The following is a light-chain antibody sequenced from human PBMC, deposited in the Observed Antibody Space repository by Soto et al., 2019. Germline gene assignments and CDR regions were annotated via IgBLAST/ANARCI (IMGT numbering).Light chain of an antibody. V-gene: IGLV2-14*01. CDR3: QAYDYSLTASV. CDR1: SSDVGGFDY. CDR2: EVN. J-gene: IGLJ3*02. Sequence: QSALTQPASVSGSPGQSITISCTGTSSDVGGFDYVSWYQQHPGKAPKLMISEVNNRPSGVPERFSGSKSGTSASLAITGLQAEDEADYYWQAYDYSLTASVFGGGTKLTVL.